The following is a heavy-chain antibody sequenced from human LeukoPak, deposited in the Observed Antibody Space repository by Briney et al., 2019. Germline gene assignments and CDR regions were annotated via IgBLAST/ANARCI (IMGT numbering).Heavy chain of an antibody. CDR1: GYTFTSYY. CDR3: ARAAVAGATLLDAFDI. Sequence: ASVTVSCKASGYTFTSYYMHWVRQAPGQGLEWMGIINPSGGSTSYAQKFQGRVTMTRDTSTSTVYMELSSLRSEDTAVYYCARAAVAGATLLDAFDIWGQGTMVTVSS. CDR2: INPSGGST. J-gene: IGHJ3*02. V-gene: IGHV1-46*01. D-gene: IGHD1-26*01.